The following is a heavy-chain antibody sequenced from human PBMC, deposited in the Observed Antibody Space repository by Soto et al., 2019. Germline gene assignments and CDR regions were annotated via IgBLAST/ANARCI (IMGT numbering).Heavy chain of an antibody. V-gene: IGHV3-23*01. CDR3: AKDAIRELWGYFDY. Sequence: EVHLLESGGGLVQPGGSLTLSCAASGFTFSSYAMTWVRLAPGKGLEWVSAISSSDDRTYYADSVKGRFTISRDNSKNTLSLQMNSLRAEDTAVYYCAKDAIRELWGYFDYWAQGILVTVSS. CDR1: GFTFSSYA. D-gene: IGHD3-16*01. J-gene: IGHJ4*02. CDR2: ISSSDDRT.